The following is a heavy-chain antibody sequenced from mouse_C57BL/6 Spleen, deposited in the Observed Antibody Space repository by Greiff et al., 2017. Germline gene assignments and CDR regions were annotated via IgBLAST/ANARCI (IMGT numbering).Heavy chain of an antibody. CDR1: GFSLSTFGMG. Sequence: QVTLKESGPGILQPSQTLSLTCSFSGFSLSTFGMGVGWIRQPSGKGLEWLAHIWWDDDTYYNPALKSRLTISKDTSKNQVFLKIANVDTADTATYYCARIASYYGSSYLYYFDYWGQGTTLTVSS. D-gene: IGHD1-1*01. V-gene: IGHV8-8*01. CDR2: IWWDDDT. J-gene: IGHJ2*01. CDR3: ARIASYYGSSYLYYFDY.